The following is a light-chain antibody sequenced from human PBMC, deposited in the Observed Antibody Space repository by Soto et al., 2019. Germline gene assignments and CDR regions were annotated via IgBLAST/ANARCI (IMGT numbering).Light chain of an antibody. J-gene: IGLJ1*01. CDR1: VGL. V-gene: IGLV2-23*01. Sequence: QSVLTQPASVSGSPGQSITISCTGTVGLVSWYQQHPGKVPKLIIHDDTKRPSGVSSRFSGSKSGNTASLTISGLQTEDEADYYRCLYVGGRTYVFGTGTKVTVL. CDR2: DDT. CDR3: CLYVGGRTYV.